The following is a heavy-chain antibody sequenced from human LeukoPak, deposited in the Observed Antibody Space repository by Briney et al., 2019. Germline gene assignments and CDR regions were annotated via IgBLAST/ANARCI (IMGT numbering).Heavy chain of an antibody. D-gene: IGHD3-22*01. J-gene: IGHJ4*02. Sequence: GGSLRLSCAASGFTSSSYSMNWVRQAPGKGLEWVSSISSSSSYIYYADSVKGRFTISRDNAKNSLYLQMNSLRAEDTAVYYCARATGSGIMYYYDSSGYSLDYWGQGTLVTVSS. CDR3: ARATGSGIMYYYDSSGYSLDY. V-gene: IGHV3-21*01. CDR1: GFTSSSYS. CDR2: ISSSSSYI.